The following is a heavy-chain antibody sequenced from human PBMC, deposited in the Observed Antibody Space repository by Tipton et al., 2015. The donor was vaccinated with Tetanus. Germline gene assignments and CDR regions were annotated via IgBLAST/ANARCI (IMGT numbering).Heavy chain of an antibody. CDR1: GASISSGGYF. Sequence: TLSLTCSVSGASISSGGYFWNWIRHRPGKGLEWLGYIYYSGSTFYNPSLKSRVTISVDTSNNQFSLRLSSVTAADTAVYYCARDQGGGRVARLNWFGPWGQGTLVTASS. J-gene: IGHJ5*02. V-gene: IGHV4-31*03. CDR3: ARDQGGGRVARLNWFGP. CDR2: IYYSGST. D-gene: IGHD3-16*01.